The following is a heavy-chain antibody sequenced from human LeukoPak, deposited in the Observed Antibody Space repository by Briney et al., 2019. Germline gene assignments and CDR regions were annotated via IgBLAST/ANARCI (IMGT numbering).Heavy chain of an antibody. CDR2: IYSGGST. J-gene: IGHJ3*02. V-gene: IGHV3-53*01. CDR3: ARGHYYYDSSGYLRDYDAFDI. CDR1: GFTFSSYE. Sequence: GGSLRLSCAASGFTFSSYEMNWVRQAPGKGLEWVSVIYSGGSTYYADSVKGRFTISRDNSKNTLYLQMNSLRAEDTAVYYCARGHYYYDSSGYLRDYDAFDIWGQGTMVTVSS. D-gene: IGHD3-22*01.